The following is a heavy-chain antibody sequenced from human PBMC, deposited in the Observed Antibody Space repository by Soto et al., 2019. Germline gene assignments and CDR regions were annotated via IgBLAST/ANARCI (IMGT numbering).Heavy chain of an antibody. CDR1: GGSFSSSSHY. V-gene: IGHV4-39*01. CDR3: ARRSHTNWTAY. Sequence: SETLSLTCTVSGGSFSSSSHYWVWIRQPPGKGLEWVGSIYYDGRTYYNASLKSRVTISVDTSKNQFSLKVNSVTVADTAVYYCARRSHTNWTAYWGHGTQVTVSS. CDR2: IYYDGRT. J-gene: IGHJ4*01. D-gene: IGHD2-8*01.